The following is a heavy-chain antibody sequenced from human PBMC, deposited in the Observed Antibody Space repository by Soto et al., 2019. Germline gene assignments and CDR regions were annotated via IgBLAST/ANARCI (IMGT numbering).Heavy chain of an antibody. CDR2: IYYSGST. Sequence: QLQLQESGPGLVKPSETLSLTCTVSGGSISSSSYYWGWIRQPPGKGLEWIGSIYYSGSTYYNPSLKSRVTISVHTSKNQFSLKLSSVTAADTAVYYCAPLPTVNFDYWGQGTLVTVSS. CDR3: APLPTVNFDY. J-gene: IGHJ4*02. D-gene: IGHD4-4*01. V-gene: IGHV4-39*01. CDR1: GGSISSSSYY.